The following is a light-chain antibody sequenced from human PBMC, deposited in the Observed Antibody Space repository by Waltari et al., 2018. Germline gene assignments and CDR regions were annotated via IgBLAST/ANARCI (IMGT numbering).Light chain of an antibody. J-gene: IGLJ2*01. CDR2: YDT. CDR3: QVCDSSRAHVI. CDR1: NIGSRS. Sequence: YVLTQPPSVSVAPGQTARITCDINNIGSRSVHWCQQRPGQAPVTVIYYDTDRPSGIPERFSGSNSGDTATLTISRVEAGDEADYYCQVCDSSRAHVIFGGGTRLTVL. V-gene: IGLV3-21*04.